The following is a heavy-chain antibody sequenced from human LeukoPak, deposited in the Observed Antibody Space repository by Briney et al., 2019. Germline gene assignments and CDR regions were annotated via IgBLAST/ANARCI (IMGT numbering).Heavy chain of an antibody. CDR2: IKQDGSEK. CDR3: ARGGGYCSSTSCYAELDFDY. CDR1: GFTVSSNY. Sequence: GGSLRLSCAASGFTVSSNYMNWVRQAPGKGLEWVANIKQDGSEKYYVDSVKGRFTISRDNAKNSLYLQMNSLRAEDTAVYYCARGGGYCSSTSCYAELDFDYWGQGTLVTVSS. V-gene: IGHV3-7*01. J-gene: IGHJ4*02. D-gene: IGHD2-2*01.